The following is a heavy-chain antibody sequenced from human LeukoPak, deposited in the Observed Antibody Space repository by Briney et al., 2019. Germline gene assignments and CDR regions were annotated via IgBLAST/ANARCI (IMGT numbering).Heavy chain of an antibody. CDR1: GGSISSYY. J-gene: IGHJ4*02. CDR3: ARNSGALVGAYDY. CDR2: IYYSGST. D-gene: IGHD1-26*01. V-gene: IGHV4-59*08. Sequence: SETLSLTCTVSGGSISSYYWSWIRQPPGKGLEWIGYIYYSGSTNYNPSLKSRVTISVDTSKNRFSLKLSSVTAADTAVYYCARNSGALVGAYDYWGQGTLVTVSS.